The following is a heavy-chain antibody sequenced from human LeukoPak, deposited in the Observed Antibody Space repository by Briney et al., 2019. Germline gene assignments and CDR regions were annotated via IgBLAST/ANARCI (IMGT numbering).Heavy chain of an antibody. D-gene: IGHD3-22*01. CDR2: FNRSGSA. Sequence: SETLFLTCAGYRGSFSGYYWGWIRQPPVKGLEWIGEFNRSGSANYNPSLKSRVTITVDAYKNQFSLKLSSVTAAATAVYYCARRSHYYDSSGYYSPWGQGTLVTVSS. CDR1: RGSFSGYY. J-gene: IGHJ5*02. V-gene: IGHV4-34*01. CDR3: ARRSHYYDSSGYYSP.